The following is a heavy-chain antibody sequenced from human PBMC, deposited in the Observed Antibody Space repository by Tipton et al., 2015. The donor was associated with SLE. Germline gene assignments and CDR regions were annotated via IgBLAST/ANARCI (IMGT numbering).Heavy chain of an antibody. CDR2: ISASRSTI. Sequence: SLRLSCAASGFTFSSYSMNWVRQAPGKGLEWVSYISASRSTIYYTDSVKGRFTISRDNARDSLYLQMNSLRAEDTAVYYCARVDCSGGTCYRGFDYWGQGTLVTVSS. V-gene: IGHV3-48*01. J-gene: IGHJ4*02. CDR1: GFTFSSYS. CDR3: ARVDCSGGTCYRGFDY. D-gene: IGHD2-15*01.